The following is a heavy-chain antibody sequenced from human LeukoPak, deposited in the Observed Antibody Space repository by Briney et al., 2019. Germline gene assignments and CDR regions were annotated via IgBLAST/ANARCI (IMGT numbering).Heavy chain of an antibody. Sequence: GRSLRLSCVASGFTFRSYGMHWVRQAPGKGLEWVSVIWYDGSNKYYTDSVKGRITISRDNSKNTLYLQMNSLRAEDTAVYYCARDRTSAPGEWGWFDYWGQGTLVTVSS. CDR2: IWYDGSNK. CDR3: ARDRTSAPGEWGWFDY. J-gene: IGHJ4*02. D-gene: IGHD3-16*01. V-gene: IGHV3-33*01. CDR1: GFTFRSYG.